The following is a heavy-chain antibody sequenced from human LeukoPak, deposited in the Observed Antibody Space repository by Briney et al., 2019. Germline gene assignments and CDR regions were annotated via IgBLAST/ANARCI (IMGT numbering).Heavy chain of an antibody. D-gene: IGHD4-23*01. CDR2: IYYTGST. CDR1: GGFISTYY. J-gene: IGHJ4*02. Sequence: SETLSLTCTVSGGFISTYYWSWIRQPPGKGLEWIGYIYYTGSTNYNPSLKSRVAISVDASKNQFSLNLSSVTAADTAVYYCARVYDYGGNPAHFDYWGQGTLVTVSS. CDR3: ARVYDYGGNPAHFDY. V-gene: IGHV4-59*01.